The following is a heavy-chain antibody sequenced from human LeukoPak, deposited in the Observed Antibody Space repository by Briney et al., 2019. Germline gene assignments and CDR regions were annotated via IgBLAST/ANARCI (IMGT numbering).Heavy chain of an antibody. CDR1: GFSVSNNY. V-gene: IGHV3-66*01. CDR3: ARDRSFDI. J-gene: IGHJ3*02. Sequence: GGSLRLSCAASGFSVSNNYMSWVRQAPGKGLEWVSVIYSGGSTFYADSVKGRFTISRDNSKNTLYLQMNSLRAEDTAVYYCARDRSFDIWGQGTMVTVSS. CDR2: IYSGGST.